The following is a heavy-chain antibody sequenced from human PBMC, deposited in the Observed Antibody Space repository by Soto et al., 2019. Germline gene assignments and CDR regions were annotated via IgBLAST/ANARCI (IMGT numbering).Heavy chain of an antibody. CDR3: ARDGGSGAFLDS. CDR2: INHRGRT. J-gene: IGHJ3*02. CDR1: GGPFSGYY. Sequence: QVPLQQLGAGLLKPSETLSLTCAVYGGPFSGYYWSWIRQSPGKGLEWIGEINHRGRTNYNPSLKSRVTISVDTSKNQFSLKLTSVTAADTAVYYCARDGGSGAFLDSWGQGTMVTVSS. V-gene: IGHV4-34*01. D-gene: IGHD2-15*01.